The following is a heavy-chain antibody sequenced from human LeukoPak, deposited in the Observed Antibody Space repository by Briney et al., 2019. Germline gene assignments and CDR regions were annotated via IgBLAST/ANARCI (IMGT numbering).Heavy chain of an antibody. Sequence: SETLSLTCTVSGGSISNKYWSWIRQPPGKGLEWIGYIYYSGSTNYNPSLKSRVTILVDTSKNQVSLKLSSVTAADTAVYYCAKSSGSYDAFDIWGQGTMVTVSS. D-gene: IGHD1-26*01. J-gene: IGHJ3*02. CDR1: GGSISNKY. CDR2: IYYSGST. CDR3: AKSSGSYDAFDI. V-gene: IGHV4-59*01.